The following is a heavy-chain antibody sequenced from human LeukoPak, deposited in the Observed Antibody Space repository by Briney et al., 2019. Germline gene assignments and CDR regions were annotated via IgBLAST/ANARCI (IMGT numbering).Heavy chain of an antibody. CDR1: GFTFSSYA. Sequence: GGSLRLSCAVSGFTFSSYAMSWVRQAPGKGLEWVSAISGSGGSTYYADSVKGRFTISRDNSKNTLYLQMNSLRAEDTAVYYCAKGRAPYCSGGSCPYWYFDLWGRGTLVTVSS. CDR2: ISGSGGST. V-gene: IGHV3-23*01. CDR3: AKGRAPYCSGGSCPYWYFDL. J-gene: IGHJ2*01. D-gene: IGHD2-15*01.